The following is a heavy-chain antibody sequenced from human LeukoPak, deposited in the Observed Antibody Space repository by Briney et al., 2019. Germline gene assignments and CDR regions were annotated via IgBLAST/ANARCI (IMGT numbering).Heavy chain of an antibody. CDR2: ISFDGGTK. V-gene: IGHV3-30*03. CDR3: ARGPVAGARGGFDY. CDR1: GFSFGSYG. Sequence: GRSLRLSCAASGFSFGSYGIHWVRQAPGKGLEWVAVISFDGGTKYYADSVKGRFTISRDNSKNTLYLEMNSLRAEDTAGYYCARGPVAGARGGFDYWGQGTLVTVSS. D-gene: IGHD6-19*01. J-gene: IGHJ4*02.